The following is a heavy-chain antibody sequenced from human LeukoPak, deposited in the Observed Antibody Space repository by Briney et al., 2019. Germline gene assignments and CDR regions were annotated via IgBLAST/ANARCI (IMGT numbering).Heavy chain of an antibody. Sequence: SETLSLTCAVYGGSFSGYYWSWIRQPPGKGLEWIGEINHSGSTNYNPSLKSRVTISVDTSKNQFSLKLSSVTAADTAVYYCARDNIVATLVDYWSQGTLVTVSS. J-gene: IGHJ4*02. CDR3: ARDNIVATLVDY. CDR2: INHSGST. D-gene: IGHD5-12*01. CDR1: GGSFSGYY. V-gene: IGHV4-34*01.